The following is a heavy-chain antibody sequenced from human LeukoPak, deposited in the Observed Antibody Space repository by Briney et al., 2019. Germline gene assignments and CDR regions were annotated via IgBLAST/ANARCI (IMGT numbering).Heavy chain of an antibody. CDR1: GFTFSSYS. CDR2: ISSSSTI. D-gene: IGHD3-16*01. V-gene: IGHV3-48*01. CDR3: ARDGGWRSDDY. Sequence: GGSLRLSCAASGFTFSSYSMNWVRQAPGKGLEWLSYISSSSTIYYADSVEGRFTISRDNAKNSLYLQMNSLRAEDTAMYYCARDGGWRSDDYWGQGTLVTVSS. J-gene: IGHJ4*02.